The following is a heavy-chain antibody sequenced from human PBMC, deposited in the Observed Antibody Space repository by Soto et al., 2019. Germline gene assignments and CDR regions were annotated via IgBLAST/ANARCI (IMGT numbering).Heavy chain of an antibody. Sequence: QLQLQESGSGLVKPSQTLSLTCAVSGGSISSGGYSWSWIRQPPGKGLKYIGYIYHSGSTYYNPSLKSRVTISVDRSKNQFSLKLSSVTAADTAVYYCARVRSGWGIDYWGQGTLVTVSS. CDR2: IYHSGST. J-gene: IGHJ4*02. D-gene: IGHD6-19*01. V-gene: IGHV4-30-2*01. CDR1: GGSISSGGYS. CDR3: ARVRSGWGIDY.